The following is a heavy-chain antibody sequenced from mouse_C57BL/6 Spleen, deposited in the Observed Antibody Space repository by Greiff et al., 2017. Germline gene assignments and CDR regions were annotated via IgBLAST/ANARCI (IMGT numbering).Heavy chain of an antibody. D-gene: IGHD2-2*01. CDR3: ARDRGYDGPCFAY. CDR2: ISYDGSN. CDR1: GYSITSGYY. J-gene: IGHJ3*01. V-gene: IGHV3-6*01. Sequence: EVQLVESGPGLVKPSQSLSLTCSVTGYSITSGYYWNWLRQFPGNKLEWMGYISYDGSNNYNPSLKNRISITRDTSKNQFFLKLNSVTTEDTATYYCARDRGYDGPCFAYWGQGTLVTVSA.